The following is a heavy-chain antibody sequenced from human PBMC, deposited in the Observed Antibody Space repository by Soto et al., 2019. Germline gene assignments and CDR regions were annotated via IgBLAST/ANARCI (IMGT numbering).Heavy chain of an antibody. J-gene: IGHJ4*02. CDR1: GFTFGDYA. CDR3: SRDRSGITMIRGVADY. V-gene: IGHV3-49*03. CDR2: IRSKAYSGTS. Sequence: PGGSLRLSCTASGFTFGDYAMSWFRQAPGKGLEWVGFIRSKAYSGTSEYATSVKGRFTMSRDDSKNIAYPQMNSLKTEDTAVYYCSRDRSGITMIRGVADYWGQGTLVTVSS. D-gene: IGHD3-10*01.